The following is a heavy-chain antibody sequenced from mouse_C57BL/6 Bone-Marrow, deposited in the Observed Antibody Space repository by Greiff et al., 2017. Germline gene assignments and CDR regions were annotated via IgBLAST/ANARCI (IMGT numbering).Heavy chain of an antibody. V-gene: IGHV5-4*01. Sequence: EVMLVESGGGLVKPGGSLKLSCAASGFTFSSYAMSWVRQTPEQRLEWVATISDGGSYTYYPDNVKGRFTISRDNAKNNLYLQMSHLKSEDTAMYYCARDRGKEYYFDYWGQGTTLTVSS. CDR3: ARDRGKEYYFDY. D-gene: IGHD3-1*01. CDR1: GFTFSSYA. CDR2: ISDGGSYT. J-gene: IGHJ2*01.